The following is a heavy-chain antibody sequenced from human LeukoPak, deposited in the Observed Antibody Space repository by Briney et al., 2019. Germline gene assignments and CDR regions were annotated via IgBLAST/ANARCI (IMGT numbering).Heavy chain of an antibody. Sequence: QPGGSLRLSCAASGFTFSSYWMHWVRQAPGKGLVWVSHMNSDGSITTYADSVKGRFTISRDNAKDTLFLQMNSLRAEDTAVYYCARVRLIEDPSHWYLDLWGRGTLVTAYS. D-gene: IGHD2-15*01. V-gene: IGHV3-74*01. CDR3: ARVRLIEDPSHWYLDL. CDR2: MNSDGSIT. CDR1: GFTFSSYW. J-gene: IGHJ2*01.